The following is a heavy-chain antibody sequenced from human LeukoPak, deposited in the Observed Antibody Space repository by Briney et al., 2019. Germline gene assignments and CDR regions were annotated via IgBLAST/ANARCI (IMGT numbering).Heavy chain of an antibody. CDR1: GFTFSSYA. CDR2: ISGSGGST. D-gene: IGHD3-9*01. CDR3: AKDSGVLRHFDWLSYFDY. Sequence: GGSLRLSCAASGFTFSSYAMSWVRQAPGKGLEWVSVISGSGGSTYYADSVKGRFTISRDNSKNTMYVQMNSLRAEDTAVYYCAKDSGVLRHFDWLSYFDYWGQGTLVTVSS. J-gene: IGHJ4*02. V-gene: IGHV3-23*01.